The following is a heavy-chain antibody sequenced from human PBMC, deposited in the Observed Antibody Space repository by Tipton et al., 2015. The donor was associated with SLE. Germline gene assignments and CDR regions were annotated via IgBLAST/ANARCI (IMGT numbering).Heavy chain of an antibody. CDR3: ARRTYYYGSYYGLGV. CDR1: GGSFSGYY. CDR2: INHSGST. D-gene: IGHD3-10*01. J-gene: IGHJ6*02. Sequence: TLSLTCAVYGGSFSGYYWSWIRQPPGKGLEWIGEINHSGSTNYNPSLKTRVTISVDTSRNQFSLKVSSVTAADTAVYYCARRTYYYGSYYGLGVWGQGTTVTVSS. V-gene: IGHV4-34*01.